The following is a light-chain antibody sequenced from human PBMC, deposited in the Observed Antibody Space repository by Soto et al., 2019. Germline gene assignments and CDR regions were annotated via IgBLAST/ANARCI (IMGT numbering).Light chain of an antibody. Sequence: QSALTQPASVSGSPGQSSTISCTGTSSDVGGYNYVSWYQQHPGKAPKLMIYDVSNRPSGVSNRFSGSKSGNTASLTISGLQAEDEADYDCSSYTSSSLHVFGTGTKVTVL. CDR3: SSYTSSSLHV. CDR2: DVS. V-gene: IGLV2-14*03. CDR1: SSDVGGYNY. J-gene: IGLJ1*01.